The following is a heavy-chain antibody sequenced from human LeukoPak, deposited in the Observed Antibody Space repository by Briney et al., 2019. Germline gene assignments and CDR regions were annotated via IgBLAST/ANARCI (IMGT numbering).Heavy chain of an antibody. CDR2: IIPIFGTA. J-gene: IGHJ4*02. D-gene: IGHD3-22*01. V-gene: IGHV1-69*13. Sequence: VKVXXKASGGTFSSYAISWVRQAPGQGLEWMGGIIPIFGTANYAQKFQGRVTITADESTSTAYMELSSLRSEDTAVYYCARDYYDSSGYSMGYWGQGTLVTVSS. CDR1: GGTFSSYA. CDR3: ARDYYDSSGYSMGY.